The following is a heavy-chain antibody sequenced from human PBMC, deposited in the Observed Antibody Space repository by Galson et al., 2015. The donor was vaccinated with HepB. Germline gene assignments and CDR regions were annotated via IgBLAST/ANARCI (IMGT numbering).Heavy chain of an antibody. V-gene: IGHV1-24*01. J-gene: IGHJ4*02. CDR2: FDPEDGET. CDR1: GYTLTELS. D-gene: IGHD3-22*01. CDR3: ATDTFGYYYDSSGYSGFDY. Sequence: SVKVSCKVSGYTLTELSMHWVRQAPGKGLEWMGGFDPEDGETIYAQKFQGRVTMTEDTSTDTAYMELSSLRSEDTAVYYCATDTFGYYYDSSGYSGFDYWGQGTLVTVSS.